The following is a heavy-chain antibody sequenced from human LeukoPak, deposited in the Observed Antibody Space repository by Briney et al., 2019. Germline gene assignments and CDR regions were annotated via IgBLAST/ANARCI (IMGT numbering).Heavy chain of an antibody. CDR2: IYYSGST. J-gene: IGHJ6*03. CDR3: AKSVAWNYYYYMDV. CDR1: GYSISSSNW. V-gene: IGHV4-28*01. Sequence: KPSDTLSLTCAVSGYSISSSNWWGWIRQPPGKGLEWIAYIYYSGSTYYNPSLKSRVIMSVDTSKNHFSLKLSSVTAVDTAVYYCAKSVAWNYYYYMDVWGKGTTVTVSS. D-gene: IGHD5-12*01.